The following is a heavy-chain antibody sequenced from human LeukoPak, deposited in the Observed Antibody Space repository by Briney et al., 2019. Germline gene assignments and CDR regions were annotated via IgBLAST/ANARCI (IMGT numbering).Heavy chain of an antibody. CDR1: GYTFSDYY. Sequence: ASVKVSCKASGYTFSDYYIHWVRQAPGRGLEWMGWINSNNGDTNYAQKLQGRVTMTRDTSISTAYMELSRLRSDDTSLYYCARMAMITDELDYWGQGTLVTVSS. CDR2: INSNNGDT. J-gene: IGHJ4*02. V-gene: IGHV1-2*02. CDR3: ARMAMITDELDY. D-gene: IGHD5-12*01.